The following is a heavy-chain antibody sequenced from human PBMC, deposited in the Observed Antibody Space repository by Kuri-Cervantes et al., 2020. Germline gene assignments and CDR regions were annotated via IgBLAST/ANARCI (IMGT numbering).Heavy chain of an antibody. J-gene: IGHJ3*02. CDR1: GFIFDDYG. D-gene: IGHD3-22*01. CDR3: ARSDTHDAFDI. CDR2: VNWNGEST. Sequence: GGSLRLSCAASGFIFDDYGMNWVRQTPRKGLEWVSRVNWNGESTVYADSVKGRFTISRDNAKNSLYLQMNSLRAEDTAVYYCARSDTHDAFDIWGQGTMVTVSS. V-gene: IGHV3-20*04.